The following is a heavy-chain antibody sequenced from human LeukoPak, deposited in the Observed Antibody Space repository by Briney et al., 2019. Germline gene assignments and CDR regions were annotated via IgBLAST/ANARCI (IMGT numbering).Heavy chain of an antibody. CDR2: IYYSGGT. D-gene: IGHD3-9*01. V-gene: IGHV4-31*03. J-gene: IGHJ3*02. Sequence: PSQTLSLTCTVSGGSISSVGYYWSWIRQHPGKGLEWIGYIYYSGGTYYNPSLKSRVTISVDTSNSQFSLRLSSVTAADTAVYYCVRHEGGYDILTGYFTHGFDIWGQGTMVTVSS. CDR3: VRHEGGYDILTGYFTHGFDI. CDR1: GGSISSVGYY.